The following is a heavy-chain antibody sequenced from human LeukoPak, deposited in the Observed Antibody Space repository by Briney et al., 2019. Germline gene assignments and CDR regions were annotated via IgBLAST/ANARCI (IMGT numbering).Heavy chain of an antibody. J-gene: IGHJ6*02. D-gene: IGHD1-14*01. Sequence: SETLSLTCTVSGGSISSYYWSWIRQPPGKGLEWIGYIYYSGSTNYNPSLKSRVTISVDTSKNQSSLKLSSVTAADTAVYYCARARTGVDVWGQGTTVTVSS. V-gene: IGHV4-59*01. CDR2: IYYSGST. CDR1: GGSISSYY. CDR3: ARARTGVDV.